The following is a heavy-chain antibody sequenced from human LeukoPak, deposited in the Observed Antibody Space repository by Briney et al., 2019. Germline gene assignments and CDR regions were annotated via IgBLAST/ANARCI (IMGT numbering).Heavy chain of an antibody. CDR1: GFTFSSYW. J-gene: IGHJ4*02. CDR3: AREGDYYDSSGYYYY. Sequence: GGSLRLSCAASGFTFSSYWMSWVRQAPGKGLEWVANIKQDGSEKYYVDSVKGRFTISRDNAKNSLYLQMNSLRAEDTAVYYCAREGDYYDSSGYYYYWGQGTLVTVSS. D-gene: IGHD3-22*01. V-gene: IGHV3-7*03. CDR2: IKQDGSEK.